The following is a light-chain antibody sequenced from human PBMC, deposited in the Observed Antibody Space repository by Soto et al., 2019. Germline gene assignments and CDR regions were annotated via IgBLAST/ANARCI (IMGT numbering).Light chain of an antibody. CDR1: SSYVGGNNY. V-gene: IGLV2-14*01. J-gene: IGLJ3*02. CDR2: DVS. Sequence: QSALTQPASVSGSPGQSITISCTGISSYVGGNNYVSWYQQHPGKAPKVVIYDVSNRPSGVSNRFSGSKSGNTASLTISVLQAVDEADYYCTSFTSTTSIWVFGGGTKLTVL. CDR3: TSFTSTTSIWV.